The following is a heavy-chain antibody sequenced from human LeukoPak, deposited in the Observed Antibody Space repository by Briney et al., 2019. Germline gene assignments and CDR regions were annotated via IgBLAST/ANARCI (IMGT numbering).Heavy chain of an antibody. J-gene: IGHJ4*02. CDR3: AKTTTGYSSGWYPGWPADY. V-gene: IGHV3-23*01. CDR1: GFTFNSYA. D-gene: IGHD6-19*01. Sequence: HPGGSLRLSCAAYGFTFNSYAMYWVRQAPGKGLEWVSGIFGSGGSAHYADSVKGRFTISRDNSKNTVYLQMSSLRAEDTAVYYCAKTTTGYSSGWYPGWPADYWGQGSLVTVSS. CDR2: IFGSGGSA.